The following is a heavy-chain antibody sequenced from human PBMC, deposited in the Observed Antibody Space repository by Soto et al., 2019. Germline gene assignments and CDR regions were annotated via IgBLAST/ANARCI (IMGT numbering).Heavy chain of an antibody. CDR2: IIPILGIA. V-gene: IGHV1-69*04. Sequence: ASVKVSCKASGGTFSSYTISWVRQAPGQGLEWMGRIIPILGIANYAQKFQGRVTITADKSTSTAYMELSSLRSEDTAVYYCARERITMVRGALSPCMDVRAQRTTVTGSS. CDR1: GGTFSSYT. J-gene: IGHJ6*02. D-gene: IGHD3-10*01. CDR3: ARERITMVRGALSPCMDV.